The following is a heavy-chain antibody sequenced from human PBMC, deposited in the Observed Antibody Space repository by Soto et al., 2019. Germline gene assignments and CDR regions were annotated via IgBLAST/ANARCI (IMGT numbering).Heavy chain of an antibody. CDR2: INGGTGQT. J-gene: IGHJ6*02. CDR1: GYTFSTYA. Sequence: ASVKVSCKASGYTFSTYAIHWVRQAPGQSLEWMGWINGGTGQTRYSQRFQDRVTITRDTSASTAYMEVSSLRPEGTAVYYCARGKGMEENYYYYGMDIWGQGTTVTVSS. V-gene: IGHV1-3*01. CDR3: ARGKGMEENYYYYGMDI. D-gene: IGHD1-1*01.